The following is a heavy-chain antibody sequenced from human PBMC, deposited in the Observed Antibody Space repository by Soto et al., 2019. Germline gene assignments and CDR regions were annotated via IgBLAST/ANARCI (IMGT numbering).Heavy chain of an antibody. D-gene: IGHD7-27*01. CDR3: VNWGTGDVDY. Sequence: GGSLRLSCSSSGVTFSSYAMRWVRQAPGKGLEYVSAISSNGGSTYYADSVKGRFTISRDNSKNTLYLQMSSLRAEDTAVYYCVNWGTGDVDYWGQGTLVTVSS. CDR2: ISSNGGST. CDR1: GVTFSSYA. V-gene: IGHV3-64D*08. J-gene: IGHJ4*02.